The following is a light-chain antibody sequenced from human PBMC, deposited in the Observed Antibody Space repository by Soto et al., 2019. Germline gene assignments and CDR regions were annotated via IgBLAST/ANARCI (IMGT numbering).Light chain of an antibody. CDR3: SSYTSSSTGV. J-gene: IGLJ3*02. CDR2: EGS. CDR1: SSDVGRYNI. Sequence: QSALTQPASVSGSPGQSITISCTGTSSDVGRYNIVSWYQQHPGKAPKLMIYEGSKRPSGVSNRFSGSKSGNTASLTISGLQAEDEADYYCSSYTSSSTGVFGGGTQLT. V-gene: IGLV2-14*02.